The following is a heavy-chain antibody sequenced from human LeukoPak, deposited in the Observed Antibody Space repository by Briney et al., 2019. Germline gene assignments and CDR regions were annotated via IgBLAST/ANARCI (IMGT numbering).Heavy chain of an antibody. V-gene: IGHV3-48*01. CDR3: FAAINWNDVLFDY. CDR1: GFTFSSYS. J-gene: IGHJ4*02. D-gene: IGHD1-1*01. CDR2: ISSSSSTI. Sequence: QTGGSLRLSCAASGFTFSSYSMNWVRQAPGKGLEWVSYISSSSSTIYYADSVKGRFTISRDNAKNSLYLQMNSLRAEDTAVYYCFAAINWNDVLFDYWGQGTLVTVSS.